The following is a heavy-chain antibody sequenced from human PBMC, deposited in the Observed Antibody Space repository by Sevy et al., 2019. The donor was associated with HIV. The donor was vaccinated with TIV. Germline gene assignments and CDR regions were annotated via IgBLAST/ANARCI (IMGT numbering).Heavy chain of an antibody. Sequence: SETLSLTCAVYGGSFSGYYWSWIRQPPGKGLEWIGEINHSGSTNYNPSLKSRVTISVDTSKNQFSLKLGSVTAADTAVYYCARALAAAGTGGWFDPWGQGTLVTVSS. CDR1: GGSFSGYY. D-gene: IGHD6-13*01. V-gene: IGHV4-34*01. J-gene: IGHJ5*02. CDR2: INHSGST. CDR3: ARALAAAGTGGWFDP.